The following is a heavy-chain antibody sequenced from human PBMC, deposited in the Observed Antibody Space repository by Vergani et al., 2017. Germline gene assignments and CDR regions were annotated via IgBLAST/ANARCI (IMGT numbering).Heavy chain of an antibody. V-gene: IGHV4-34*01. CDR1: AGSFSGYY. Sequence: QVQLQQWGAGLLKPSETLSLSCAVYAGSFSGYYWSWIRQPPGKGREWIGEINHSRSTNYNPSLKSRVTISVDTSKNQFSLELSSVTAADTAVYYCARVGVLRNAAGRDAFDIWGQGTMVTVSS. CDR3: ARVGVLRNAAGRDAFDI. J-gene: IGHJ3*02. CDR2: INHSRST. D-gene: IGHD6-13*01.